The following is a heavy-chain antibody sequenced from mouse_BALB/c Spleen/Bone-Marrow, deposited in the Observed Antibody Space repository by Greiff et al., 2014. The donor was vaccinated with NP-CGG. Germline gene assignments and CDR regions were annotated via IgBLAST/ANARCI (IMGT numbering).Heavy chain of an antibody. D-gene: IGHD1-1*01. Sequence: LVESGPELVKPGASVKISCKASGYAFSSSWMNWVKQRPGQGLEWIGRIYPGDGDTNYNGKFKGKATLTADKSSSTAYMQLSSLTSVDSAVYFCARHYGSSVAMDHWGQGTSVTVSS. CDR2: IYPGDGDT. CDR3: ARHYGSSVAMDH. CDR1: GYAFSSSW. J-gene: IGHJ4*01. V-gene: IGHV1-82*01.